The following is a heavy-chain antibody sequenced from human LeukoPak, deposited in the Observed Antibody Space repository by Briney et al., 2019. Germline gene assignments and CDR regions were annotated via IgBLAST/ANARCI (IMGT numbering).Heavy chain of an antibody. CDR1: GRSFSGYY. J-gene: IGHJ4*02. Sequence: SETLSLTCAVYGRSFSGYYWSWIRQPPGKGLEWIGEINHSGSTNYNPSLKSRVTISVDTSKNQFSLKLSSVTAADTAVYYCARLAEYSSSFDYWGQGTLVTVSS. CDR2: INHSGST. CDR3: ARLAEYSSSFDY. D-gene: IGHD6-6*01. V-gene: IGHV4-34*01.